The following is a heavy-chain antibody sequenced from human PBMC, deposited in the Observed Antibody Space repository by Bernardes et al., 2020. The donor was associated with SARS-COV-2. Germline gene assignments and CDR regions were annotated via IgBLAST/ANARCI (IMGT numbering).Heavy chain of an antibody. CDR1: GFTGSSNH. Sequence: GGSLRLSCAASGFTGSSNHMSWVRQAPGNGLEWVSVIYSGGSAYYADSVKGRFTISRHNSKNTLYLQMNSLRPEDTAVYYCALTTYYYDTSGYFYWGQGTLVTVSS. V-gene: IGHV3-53*04. J-gene: IGHJ4*02. D-gene: IGHD3-22*01. CDR3: ALTTYYYDTSGYFY. CDR2: IYSGGSA.